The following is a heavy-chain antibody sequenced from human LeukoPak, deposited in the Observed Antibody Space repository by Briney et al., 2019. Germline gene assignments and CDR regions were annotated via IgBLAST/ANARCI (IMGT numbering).Heavy chain of an antibody. D-gene: IGHD3-10*02. V-gene: IGHV3-74*01. Sequence: GGSLSLSCVASGFTFSSYWMYWVRQAPGKGLVWGSRINSDGSSTSYADSVKGRFTISRDNSKNTLYLQMNSLRAEDTADYYCAELGITMIGGVWGKGTTVTISS. CDR3: AELGITMIGGV. J-gene: IGHJ6*04. CDR1: GFTFSSYW. CDR2: INSDGSST.